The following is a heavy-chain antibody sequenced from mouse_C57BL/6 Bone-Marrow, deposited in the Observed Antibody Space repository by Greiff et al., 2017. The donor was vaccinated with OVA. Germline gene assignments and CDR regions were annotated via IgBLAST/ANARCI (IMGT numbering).Heavy chain of an antibody. Sequence: EVQRVESGGDLVKPGGSLKLSCAASGFTFSSYGMSWVRQTPDKRLEWVATISSGGSYTYYPDSVKGRFTISRDNAKNTLYLQMSSRKSEDTAMYYCATMITAWFAYWGQGTLVTVSA. V-gene: IGHV5-6*01. CDR1: GFTFSSYG. D-gene: IGHD2-4*01. CDR3: ATMITAWFAY. CDR2: ISSGGSYT. J-gene: IGHJ3*01.